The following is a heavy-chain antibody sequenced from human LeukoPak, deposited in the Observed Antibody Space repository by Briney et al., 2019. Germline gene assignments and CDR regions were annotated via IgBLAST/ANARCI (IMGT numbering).Heavy chain of an antibody. Sequence: ASVKVSCKASGYTFTSYDINWVRQATGQGLEWMGWMNPNSGNTGYAQKFQGRVTITRNTSISTAYMELSSLRSVDTAVYYCARGARTYDSSGYSSYRFDYWGQGTLVTVSS. V-gene: IGHV1-8*03. J-gene: IGHJ4*02. D-gene: IGHD3-22*01. CDR1: GYTFTSYD. CDR3: ARGARTYDSSGYSSYRFDY. CDR2: MNPNSGNT.